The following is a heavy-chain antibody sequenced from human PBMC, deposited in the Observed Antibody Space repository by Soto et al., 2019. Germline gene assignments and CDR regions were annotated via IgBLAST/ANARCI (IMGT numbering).Heavy chain of an antibody. CDR2: IYYSGST. CDR3: ARSKAAAATPRDY. V-gene: IGHV4-59*08. Sequence: PSETLSLTCTVSGCSISSYYWSWIRQPPGKGLEWIGYIYYSGSTNYNPSLKSRVTISVDTSKNQFSLKLSSVTAADTAVYYCARSKAAAATPRDYWGQGTLVTVSS. CDR1: GCSISSYY. J-gene: IGHJ4*02. D-gene: IGHD6-13*01.